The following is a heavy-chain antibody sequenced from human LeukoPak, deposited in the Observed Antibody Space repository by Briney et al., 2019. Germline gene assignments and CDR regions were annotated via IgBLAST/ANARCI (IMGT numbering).Heavy chain of an antibody. D-gene: IGHD6-19*01. J-gene: IGHJ4*02. CDR3: AKARGRSVAGTEDY. V-gene: IGHV3-21*04. CDR1: GFTFSSYS. Sequence: GGSLRLSCAASGFTFSSYSMNWVRQAPGKGLEWVSSISSSSSYIYYADSVKGRFTISRDNAKNSLYLQMNSLRAEDTALYYCAKARGRSVAGTEDYWGQGTLVTVSS. CDR2: ISSSSSYI.